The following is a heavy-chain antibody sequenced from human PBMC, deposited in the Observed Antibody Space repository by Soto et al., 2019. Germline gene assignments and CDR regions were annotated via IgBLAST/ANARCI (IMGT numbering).Heavy chain of an antibody. V-gene: IGHV1-24*01. CDR2: FDPEDGET. CDR1: GYTLTELS. CDR3: ATTLPGRYSYGYYYYGMDV. J-gene: IGHJ6*02. Sequence: VASVKVSCKVSGYTLTELSMHWVRQAPGKGLEWMGGFDPEDGETIYAQKFQGRVTMTEDTSTDTAYMELSSLRSEDTAVYYCATTLPGRYSYGYYYYGMDVWGQGTTVTVPS. D-gene: IGHD5-18*01.